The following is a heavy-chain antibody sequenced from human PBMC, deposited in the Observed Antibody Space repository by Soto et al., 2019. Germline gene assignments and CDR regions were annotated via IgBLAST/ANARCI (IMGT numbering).Heavy chain of an antibody. D-gene: IGHD3-3*01. V-gene: IGHV3-74*01. CDR3: ARGGEDYDFWSPLNYYYYMDV. CDR1: GFTFSSYW. CDR2: INSDGSST. J-gene: IGHJ6*03. Sequence: GGSLRLSCAASGFTFSSYWMHWVRQAPGKGLVWVSRINSDGSSTSYADSVKGRFTISRDNAKNTLYLQMNSLRAEDTAVYYCARGGEDYDFWSPLNYYYYMDVWGKGTTVTVSS.